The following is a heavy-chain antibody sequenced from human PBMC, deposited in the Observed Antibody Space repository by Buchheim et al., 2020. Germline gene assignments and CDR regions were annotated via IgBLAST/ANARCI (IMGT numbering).Heavy chain of an antibody. D-gene: IGHD2-15*01. V-gene: IGHV4-39*07. CDR1: GGSFRSSGSF. CDR2: TFFGWYT. J-gene: IGHJ4*02. Sequence: QVQLQESGSRLVKPSNTLSLTCAVSGGSFRSSGSFWAWIRQTPGKGLVWIGSTFFGWYTYYKPSLKSRVTISVDSYSNSLSLSLNSATAADTAVYYCAKARGAAAASSFDYWGQG. CDR3: AKARGAAAASSFDY.